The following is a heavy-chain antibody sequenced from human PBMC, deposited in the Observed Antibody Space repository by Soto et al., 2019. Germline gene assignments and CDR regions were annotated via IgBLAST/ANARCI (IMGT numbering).Heavy chain of an antibody. V-gene: IGHV3-33*01. CDR1: GFSFSTHG. CDR2: IVNDGSEQ. CDR3: ARDDTSAATGFDP. Sequence: QVQLVESGGGVVRPGRSLRLSCAATGFSFSTHGMHWVRQAPGKGLEWVAVIVNDGSEQDYSDSVKGRFTISRDNSKNPLYLQMTTLRAEATAVSSCARDDTSAATGFDPWGQGIWSPSPQ. J-gene: IGHJ5*02. D-gene: IGHD2-2*02.